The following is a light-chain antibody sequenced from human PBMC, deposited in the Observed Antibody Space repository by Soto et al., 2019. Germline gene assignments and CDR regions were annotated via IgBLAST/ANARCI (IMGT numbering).Light chain of an antibody. CDR3: TSYTSSGTHV. CDR1: TSDVGGYNY. J-gene: IGLJ1*01. V-gene: IGLV2-14*01. Sequence: QSALTQPASVSGSPGQSITISCTGTTSDVGGYNYVSWHKQHPGKAPKLMIYDVINRPSGVSNRFSGSKSDNTASLTISGLQAEDEADYYCTSYTSSGTHVFGSGTKLTVL. CDR2: DVI.